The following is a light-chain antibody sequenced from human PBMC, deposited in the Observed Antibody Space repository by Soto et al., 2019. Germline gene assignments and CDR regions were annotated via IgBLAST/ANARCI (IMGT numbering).Light chain of an antibody. CDR2: DAY. V-gene: IGKV1-33*01. CDR3: QQAENLPT. Sequence: DIQMTQSPSSLSASVGDRVTITCQASQNINNYLNWYQQKPGRAPKILIYDAYNLEAGFHSRFRGSGSGTDFTFTISRLQPEDITTYYCQQAENLPTFGQGTRLEIK. J-gene: IGKJ5*01. CDR1: QNINNY.